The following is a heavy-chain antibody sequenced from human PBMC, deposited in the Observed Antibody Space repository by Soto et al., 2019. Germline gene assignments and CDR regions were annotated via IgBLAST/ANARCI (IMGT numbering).Heavy chain of an antibody. J-gene: IGHJ4*02. D-gene: IGHD1-26*01. CDR1: RFSFSTHD. CDR3: AKEGGSFFQSDS. Sequence: EVQLLESGGDLVQPGGSLRLSCAASRFSFSTHDMSWVRQAPGKVREWVATIRASGGSTNYADSVKGRFTISRDNSENILYLQLNSLRVEDTAVYYCAKEGGSFFQSDSWGQGTLVTVSS. CDR2: IRASGGST. V-gene: IGHV3-23*01.